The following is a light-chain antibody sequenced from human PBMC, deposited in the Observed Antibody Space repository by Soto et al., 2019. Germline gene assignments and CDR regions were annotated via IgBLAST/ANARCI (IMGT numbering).Light chain of an antibody. V-gene: IGLV2-8*01. CDR3: SSYAGINTLV. CDR2: EVT. CDR1: SSDVGGHNY. J-gene: IGLJ2*01. Sequence: QSVLTQPPSASGSPGQSVTISCTGTSSDVGGHNYVSWYQQRPGKAPKLIIYEVTQRPSGVSDRFSGSKSGNTATPTVSGLQAEDEADYHCSSYAGINTLVFGGGTKLTVL.